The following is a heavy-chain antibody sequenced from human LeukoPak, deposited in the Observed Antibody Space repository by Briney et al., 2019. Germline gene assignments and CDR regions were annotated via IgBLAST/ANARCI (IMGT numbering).Heavy chain of an antibody. D-gene: IGHD6-13*01. Sequence: GGSLRLSCAVSGFTVSGNYMSWIRHAPGKGLEWVSLIYSDDTTLYADSVKGRFTISRDISKNTLYLQMSSLRAEDTAVYYCAREVIAAAGFDYWGQGTLVTVSS. CDR1: GFTVSGNY. J-gene: IGHJ4*02. V-gene: IGHV3-53*01. CDR2: IYSDDTT. CDR3: AREVIAAAGFDY.